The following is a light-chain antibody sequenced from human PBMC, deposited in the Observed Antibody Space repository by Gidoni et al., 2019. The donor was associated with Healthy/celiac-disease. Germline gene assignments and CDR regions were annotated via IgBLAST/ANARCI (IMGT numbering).Light chain of an antibody. CDR3: AAWDDSLNGVV. V-gene: IGLV1-44*01. CDR1: SSNIGSNT. CDR2: SNN. Sequence: QSVLTQPPSASCTPGQTVTISCSGSSSNIGSNTVNWYQQLPGTAPKLLIYSNNQRPSGVPDRFSGSKSGTSASLAISGLQSEDEADYYCAAWDDSLNGVVFGGGTKLTVL. J-gene: IGLJ2*01.